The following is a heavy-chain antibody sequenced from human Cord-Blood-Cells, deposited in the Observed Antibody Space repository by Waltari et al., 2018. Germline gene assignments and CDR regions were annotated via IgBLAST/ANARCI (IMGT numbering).Heavy chain of an antibody. D-gene: IGHD3-16*01. CDR1: GGSISSSSYY. Sequence: QLQLQESGPGLVKPSETLSLTCTVSGGSISSSSYYWGWIRQPPWKGQEWIGSIYYIGRTYYNPSLKSRVTRSVDTSKNQFSLKLSSVTAADTAVYYCARHRAWGADAFDIWGQGTMVTVSS. V-gene: IGHV4-39*01. CDR3: ARHRAWGADAFDI. CDR2: IYYIGRT. J-gene: IGHJ3*02.